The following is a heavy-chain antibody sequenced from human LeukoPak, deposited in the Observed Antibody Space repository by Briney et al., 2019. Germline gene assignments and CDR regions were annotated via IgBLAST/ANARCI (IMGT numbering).Heavy chain of an antibody. Sequence: GASVKVSCKASGGTFSNYAISWVRQAPGQGLEWMAGIIPIFDTADYAQKFQGRVTITADESTSTAYMELSSLRAEDTAFYYCARVLLGSGSSYSSGAWDYWGQGTLVTVSS. CDR3: ARVLLGSGSSYSSGAWDY. CDR2: IIPIFDTA. D-gene: IGHD3-22*01. CDR1: GGTFSNYA. J-gene: IGHJ4*02. V-gene: IGHV1-69*13.